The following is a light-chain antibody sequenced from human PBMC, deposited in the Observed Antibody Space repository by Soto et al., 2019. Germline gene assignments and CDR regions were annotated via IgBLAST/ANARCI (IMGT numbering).Light chain of an antibody. Sequence: IQLTQSPSSLSASVGDRVTMTCRASQVVSSYLAWYQQKPGKAPNLLIYVTSTLQSGVPSRFSGSGSGTDFTLTISSLQPEDFATYYCQQHNSYPLTFGGGTKVEIK. CDR2: VTS. CDR1: QVVSSY. CDR3: QQHNSYPLT. V-gene: IGKV1-9*01. J-gene: IGKJ4*01.